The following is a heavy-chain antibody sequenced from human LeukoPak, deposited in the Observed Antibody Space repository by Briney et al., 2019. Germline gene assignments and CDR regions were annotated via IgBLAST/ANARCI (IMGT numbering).Heavy chain of an antibody. V-gene: IGHV3-21*01. Sequence: GGSLRLSCSASGFTFSSYSMNWVRQAPGEGLEWVSSISSGSSYIYYADSVKGRFTTSRDNAKNSLYLQMNSLRVEDTAVYYCARVSSSWHYFDYWGQGTLVTVSS. D-gene: IGHD6-13*01. CDR1: GFTFSSYS. CDR3: ARVSSSWHYFDY. CDR2: ISSGSSYI. J-gene: IGHJ4*02.